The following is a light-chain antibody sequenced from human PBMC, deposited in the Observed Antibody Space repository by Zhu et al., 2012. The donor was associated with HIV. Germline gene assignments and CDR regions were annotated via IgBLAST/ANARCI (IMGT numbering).Light chain of an antibody. J-gene: IGKJ1*01. CDR1: QSLTSDY. Sequence: EIVLTQSPDTLALSPGDSATLSCRASQSLTSDYLAWYQQKPGQAPRLLIYGASSRATGIPDRFSGSGSGTDFILTISRVEPEDFAVYYCHQYLSSPETFGQGTKVEIK. V-gene: IGKV3-20*01. CDR3: HQYLSSPET. CDR2: GAS.